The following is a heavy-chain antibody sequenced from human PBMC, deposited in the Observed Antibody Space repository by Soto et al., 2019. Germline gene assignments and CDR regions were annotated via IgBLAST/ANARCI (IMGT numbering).Heavy chain of an antibody. J-gene: IGHJ6*02. CDR2: IRQDGSEK. V-gene: IGHV3-7*01. D-gene: IGHD3-22*01. CDR1: GFTFSSYW. CDR3: ARDSYYDSSGDMDV. Sequence: GGSLRLACAACGFTFSSYWMSWVRQAPGKGLEWVANIRQDGSEKYYVDSVKGRFTISRDNAKSSLYLQMNSLRAEDTAVYYCARDSYYDSSGDMDVWGQGTTVTVSS.